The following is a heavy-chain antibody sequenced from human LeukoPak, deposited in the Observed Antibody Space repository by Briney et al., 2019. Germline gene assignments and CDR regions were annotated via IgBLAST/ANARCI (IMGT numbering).Heavy chain of an antibody. CDR3: ARMPGYSYYYMDV. V-gene: IGHV4-39*01. J-gene: IGHJ6*03. Sequence: TETLSLTGTVSGGSISNSSYYWGWIRQPPGKGLEWIGSVFYSGSTYYNPSLKSRVTIYVDKSKNQFSLKLSSVTAADTAVYYCARMPGYSYYYMDVWGKGTTVTVSS. CDR1: GGSISNSSYY. CDR2: VFYSGST. D-gene: IGHD5-18*01.